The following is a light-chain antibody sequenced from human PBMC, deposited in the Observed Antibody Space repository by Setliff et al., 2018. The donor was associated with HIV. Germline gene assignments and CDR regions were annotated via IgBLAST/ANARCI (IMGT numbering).Light chain of an antibody. Sequence: QSALTQPPSVSGAPGQTVTISCTGSSSNIGGGDYVPWFQQYPGRAPKLLLYGNIRRPSRVPGRFSGSKSGTTASLTITGLQAEDEADYYCQTYASGLFLFGGGTKVTVL. V-gene: IGLV1-40*01. CDR1: SSNIGGGDY. CDR2: GNI. CDR3: QTYASGLFL. J-gene: IGLJ2*01.